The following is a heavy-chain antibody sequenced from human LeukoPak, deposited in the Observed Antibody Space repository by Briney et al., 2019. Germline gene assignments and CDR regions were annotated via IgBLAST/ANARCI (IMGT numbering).Heavy chain of an antibody. CDR1: GYSFTSYW. CDR2: IYPGDSDT. J-gene: IGHJ4*02. V-gene: IGHV5-51*01. Sequence: GESLKISCKGSGYSFTSYWIAWVRQMPGEGLEWMGSIYPGDSDTRYSPSFQGQVTISADKSTSTAYLQWSGLKASDTAMYHCARLGTAVVARLFDYWGQGTLVTVSS. CDR3: ARLGTAVVARLFDY. D-gene: IGHD5-18*01.